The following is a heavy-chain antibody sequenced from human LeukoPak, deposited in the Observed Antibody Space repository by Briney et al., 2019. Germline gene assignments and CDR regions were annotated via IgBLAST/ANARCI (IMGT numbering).Heavy chain of an antibody. Sequence: GGSLRLSFAASGSISSNSALPWVRQAPGKGLEWVSYISSTGSNIYYSDSVKGRFTISRDNAKNSLYLQMNSVRAEDTAVYYCARGGTAYSFAQVDYWGQGTLVTVSS. J-gene: IGHJ4*02. CDR1: GSISSNSA. CDR2: ISSTGSNI. D-gene: IGHD4-11*01. V-gene: IGHV3-48*03. CDR3: ARGGTAYSFAQVDY.